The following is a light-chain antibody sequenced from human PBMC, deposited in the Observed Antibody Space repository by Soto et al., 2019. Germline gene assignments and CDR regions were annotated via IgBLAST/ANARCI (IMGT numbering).Light chain of an antibody. J-gene: IGKJ2*01. CDR2: DVS. CDR3: QQYHHVPYT. Sequence: DIQMTQSPSSLPASVGDRVTITCQASQDINNFLNWYQQKPGKAPKLLIYDVSNLEAGVPSRLSGGASGAHFTFTITSLQPEDFATYYCQQYHHVPYTFGQGTKVDIK. CDR1: QDINNF. V-gene: IGKV1-33*01.